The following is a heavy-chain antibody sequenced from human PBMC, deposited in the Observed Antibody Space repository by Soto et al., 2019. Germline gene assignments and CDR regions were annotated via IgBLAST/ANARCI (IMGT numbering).Heavy chain of an antibody. J-gene: IGHJ4*02. V-gene: IGHV4-39*01. D-gene: IGHD3-9*01. Sequence: QLQLQESGPGLVKPSETLSLTCTVSGGSISSSSYYWGWIRQPPGKGLEWIGSIYYSGSTYYNPSLKSRVTISVDAAKNQFSLKLSSVTAADTAVYYCARLTYYDILTGLPTYYFDYWGQGTLVTVSS. CDR2: IYYSGST. CDR1: GGSISSSSYY. CDR3: ARLTYYDILTGLPTYYFDY.